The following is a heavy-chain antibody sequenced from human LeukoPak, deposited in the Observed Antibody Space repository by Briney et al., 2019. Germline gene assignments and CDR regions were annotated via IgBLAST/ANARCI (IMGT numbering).Heavy chain of an antibody. CDR1: GYTFTSYG. D-gene: IGHD1-1*01. J-gene: IGHJ4*02. CDR3: ARVPEWGYNWNDGLDY. CDR2: ISAYNGNT. V-gene: IGHV1-18*01. Sequence: ASVKVSCKASGYTFTSYGISWVRQAPGQGLEWMGWISAYNGNTNYAQKLQGRVTMTTDTSTSTAYMELRSLRSDDTAVYYCARVPEWGYNWNDGLDYWGQGTLVTVSS.